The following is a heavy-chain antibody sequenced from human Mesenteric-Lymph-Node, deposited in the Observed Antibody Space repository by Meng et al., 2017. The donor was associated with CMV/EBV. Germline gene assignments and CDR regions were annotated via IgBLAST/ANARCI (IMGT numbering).Heavy chain of an antibody. CDR1: GGSISSSNW. Sequence: SETLSLTCAVSGGSISSSNWWSWVRQPPGKGLEWIGEIYHSGSTNYNPSLKSRVTISVDKSKNQFSLKLSSVTAADTAVYFCARDLLYASGISLPDYYGMDVWGQGTTVTVSS. CDR2: IYHSGST. CDR3: ARDLLYASGISLPDYYGMDV. J-gene: IGHJ6*02. D-gene: IGHD3-10*01. V-gene: IGHV4-4*02.